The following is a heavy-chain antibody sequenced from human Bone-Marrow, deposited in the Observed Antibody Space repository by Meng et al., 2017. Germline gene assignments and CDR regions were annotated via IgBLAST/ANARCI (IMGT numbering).Heavy chain of an antibody. D-gene: IGHD3-9*01. CDR3: ARGRYDYGEY. J-gene: IGHJ4*02. CDR2: ISSSSGSI. CDR1: GFTFSSYT. Sequence: EVELGGSGGGWVKPGGSLRLSFAASGFTFSSYTMNWVRQAPGKGLEWVSSISSSSGSIYYADSVKGRFTISRDNAKNSLYLQMNSLRAEDTAVYFCARGRYDYGEYWGQGTLVTVSS. V-gene: IGHV3-21*01.